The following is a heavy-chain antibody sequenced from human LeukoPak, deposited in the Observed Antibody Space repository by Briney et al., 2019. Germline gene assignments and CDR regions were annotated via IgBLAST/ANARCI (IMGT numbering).Heavy chain of an antibody. CDR2: ISAYNGNT. CDR1: GYTFTSYG. J-gene: IGHJ5*02. D-gene: IGHD2-2*02. V-gene: IGHV1-18*01. Sequence: ASVTVSCKASGYTFTSYGISWVRQAPGQGLEWMGWISAYNGNTNYAQKLQGRVTMTTDTSTSTAYMELRSLRSDDTAVYYCARSKPAIPSNWFDPWGQGTLVTVSS. CDR3: ARSKPAIPSNWFDP.